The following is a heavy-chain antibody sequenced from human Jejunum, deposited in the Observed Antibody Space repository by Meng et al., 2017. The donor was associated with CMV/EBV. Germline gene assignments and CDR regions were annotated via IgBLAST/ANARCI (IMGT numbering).Heavy chain of an antibody. CDR2: IDTNNGNT. CDR3: TIDRRSRHSGDYYYFDY. D-gene: IGHD1-26*01. Sequence: NCDNDGISWVRQAPGQELEWMGWIDTNNGNTDSAQKFKGRLTMTSDTYTTTAYMELRSLRSDDTAVYYCTIDRRSRHSGDYYYFDYWGQGALVTVSS. J-gene: IGHJ4*02. V-gene: IGHV1-18*01. CDR1: NCDNDG.